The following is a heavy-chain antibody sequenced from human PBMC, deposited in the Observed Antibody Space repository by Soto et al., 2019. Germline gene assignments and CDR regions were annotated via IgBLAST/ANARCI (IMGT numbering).Heavy chain of an antibody. Sequence: EVQLVESGGGLAQPGRSLRLSCAASGFTYDDYAMHWVRQAPGKGLEWVSRISWNSEYIGYADSVKGRFTISRDNAKKSLYLQMNSLKPEDTALYYCAKDRGRIGGILDYWGQGSLVTVSS. D-gene: IGHD3-16*01. CDR1: GFTYDDYA. CDR3: AKDRGRIGGILDY. J-gene: IGHJ4*02. V-gene: IGHV3-9*01. CDR2: ISWNSEYI.